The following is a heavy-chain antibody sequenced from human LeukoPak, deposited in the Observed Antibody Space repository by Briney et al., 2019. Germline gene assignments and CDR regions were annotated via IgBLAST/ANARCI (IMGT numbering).Heavy chain of an antibody. CDR3: ARRKIVGATTNPDY. J-gene: IGHJ4*02. D-gene: IGHD1-26*01. Sequence: ASVKVSCKASGYTFTGYYMHWVRQAPGQGLEWMGWINPNSGGTNYAQKFQGRVTMTRDTSISTAYMELSRLRSDDTAVYYCARRKIVGATTNPDYWGQGTLVTVSS. CDR1: GYTFTGYY. CDR2: INPNSGGT. V-gene: IGHV1-2*02.